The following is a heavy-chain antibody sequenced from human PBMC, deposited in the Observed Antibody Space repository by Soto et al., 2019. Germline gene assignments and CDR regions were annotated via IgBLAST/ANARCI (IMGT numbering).Heavy chain of an antibody. Sequence: QVQLVESGGGVVQPGRSLRLSCAASGFTFSSYAMHWVRQAPGKGLEWVAVISYDGSNKYYADSVKGRFTISRDNSKNTLYLQMTSLRAEDTAVYYCARSYSSGWAGLLDYWGQGTLVTVSS. J-gene: IGHJ4*02. CDR2: ISYDGSNK. D-gene: IGHD6-19*01. CDR1: GFTFSSYA. CDR3: ARSYSSGWAGLLDY. V-gene: IGHV3-30-3*01.